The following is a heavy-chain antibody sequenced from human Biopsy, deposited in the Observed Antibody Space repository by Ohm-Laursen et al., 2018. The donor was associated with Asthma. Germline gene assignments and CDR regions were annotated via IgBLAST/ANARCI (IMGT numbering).Heavy chain of an antibody. V-gene: IGHV3-30*03. Sequence: SLRLSCTASGFILSNYDMHWVRQAPGKGLEWVALVSSDGHNKYYADSVKGRFTISRDNSNNTLYLQMSSLSSEDTAVYYCARGYSGSDRIVYYYSGLEVWGQGTTVTVSS. CDR2: VSSDGHNK. J-gene: IGHJ6*02. CDR1: GFILSNYD. CDR3: ARGYSGSDRIVYYYSGLEV. D-gene: IGHD5-12*01.